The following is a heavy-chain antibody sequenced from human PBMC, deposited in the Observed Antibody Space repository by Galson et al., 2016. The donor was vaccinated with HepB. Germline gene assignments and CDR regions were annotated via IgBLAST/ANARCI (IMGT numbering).Heavy chain of an antibody. CDR3: ARGDSWSGSPYWYGMDV. CDR2: IIHTGSA. J-gene: IGHJ6*01. CDR1: GGSFIGYS. D-gene: IGHD2-8*01. V-gene: IGHV4-34*01. Sequence: ETLSLTCGFYGGSFIGYSWTWIRQSPVKGLEWIGDIIHTGSAKYNPSLQSRVTLSVDTSKKQFSLKLTSVTAADTAVYYCARGDSWSGSPYWYGMDVWGQGTTVTVSS.